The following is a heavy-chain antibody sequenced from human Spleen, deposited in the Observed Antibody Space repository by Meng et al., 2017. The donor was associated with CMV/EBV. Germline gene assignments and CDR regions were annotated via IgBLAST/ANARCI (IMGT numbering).Heavy chain of an antibody. V-gene: IGHV3-23*01. Sequence: ASGFTLSDFDRTWVRQAPGKGLEWVSFISDSGDSTYFEDSVRGRFTISRDNSRNTLSLQMNSLGAEDTALYYCARRYSSSSGFCLDYWGQGTLVTVSS. CDR3: ARRYSSSSGFCLDY. CDR2: ISDSGDST. J-gene: IGHJ4*01. D-gene: IGHD6-13*01. CDR1: GFTLSDFD.